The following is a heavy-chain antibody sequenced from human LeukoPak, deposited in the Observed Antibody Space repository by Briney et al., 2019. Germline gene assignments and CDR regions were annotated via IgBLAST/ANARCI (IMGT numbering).Heavy chain of an antibody. CDR2: ISYDRINQ. V-gene: IGHV3-30*04. CDR3: AREWGQYNWNYVLYY. J-gene: IGHJ4*02. Sequence: PGGSLRLSCAASGFTFSDYAMHWVRQAPGKGLEWVAVISYDRINQYYADSVKGRFTISRDNSKNTLYLQMNSLRADDTAIYYCAREWGQYNWNYVLYYWGQGSLVTVSS. CDR1: GFTFSDYA. D-gene: IGHD1-7*01.